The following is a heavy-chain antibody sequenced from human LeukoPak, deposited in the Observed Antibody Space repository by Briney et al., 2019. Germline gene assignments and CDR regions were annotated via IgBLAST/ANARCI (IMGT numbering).Heavy chain of an antibody. CDR3: ARVRSGILEY. J-gene: IGHJ4*02. CDR1: GDSVSSNLVT. V-gene: IGHV6-1*01. D-gene: IGHD3-10*01. Sequence: KASQTLSLTCAISGDSVSSNLVTWNWVRQSPSRGLGWLGRTYYRSKWSYDYAESVKSRIIIIPNTSKNQFSLQLNSVTPEDTAVYYCARVRSGILEYWGQGILVTVSP. CDR2: TYYRSKWSY.